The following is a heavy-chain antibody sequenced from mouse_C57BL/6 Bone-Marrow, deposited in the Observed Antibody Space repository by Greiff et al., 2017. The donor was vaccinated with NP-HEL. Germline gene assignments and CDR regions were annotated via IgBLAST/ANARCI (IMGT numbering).Heavy chain of an antibody. CDR2: IYPDSGST. D-gene: IGHD1-1*01. CDR3: ARAGYYYGSSYVGVY. CDR1: GYTFTSYW. V-gene: IGHV1-55*01. Sequence: QVQLQQPGAELVKPGASVKMSCKASGYTFTSYWITWVKQRPGQGLEWIGDIYPDSGSTNYNEKFKSKATLTVDTSSSTAYMQLSSLTSEDSAVYYCARAGYYYGSSYVGVYWGQGTTLTVSS. J-gene: IGHJ2*01.